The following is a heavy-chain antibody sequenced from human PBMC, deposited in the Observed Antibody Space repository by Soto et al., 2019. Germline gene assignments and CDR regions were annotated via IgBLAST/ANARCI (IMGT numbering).Heavy chain of an antibody. Sequence: QVQLQESGPGLVKPSQTLSLTCTVSGGSISSGDYYWSWIRQHPGKGLEWIGCIYNSGTTYYNPSLQSRVTMSVDTSKNQFSLRLSSVTAADTAVYYCARDPRDILTGYPRSYFDLWGRGTLVTVSS. D-gene: IGHD3-9*01. CDR2: IYNSGTT. CDR3: ARDPRDILTGYPRSYFDL. CDR1: GGSISSGDYY. J-gene: IGHJ2*01. V-gene: IGHV4-31*03.